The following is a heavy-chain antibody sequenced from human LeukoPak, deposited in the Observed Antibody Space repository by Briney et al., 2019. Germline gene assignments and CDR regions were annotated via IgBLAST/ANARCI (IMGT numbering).Heavy chain of an antibody. J-gene: IGHJ6*02. D-gene: IGHD3-3*01. CDR2: IYYSGST. V-gene: IGHV4-61*08. CDR1: GGSISSGDYY. CDR3: ARGLPYYDFWSGYYRNYYYGMDV. Sequence: SETLSLTCTVSGGSISSGDYYWSWIRQPPGKGLEWIGYIYYSGSTNYNPSLKSRVTISVDTSKNQFSLKLSPVTAADTAVYYCARGLPYYDFWSGYYRNYYYGMDVWGQGTTVTVSS.